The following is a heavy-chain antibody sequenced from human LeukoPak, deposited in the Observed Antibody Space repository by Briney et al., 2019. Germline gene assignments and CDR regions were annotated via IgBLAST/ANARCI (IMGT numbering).Heavy chain of an antibody. Sequence: GSLRLSCAASGFTFSSYAMSWVRQAPGKGLEWVSAISGSGGSTYYADSVKGRFTISRDNSKNTLYLQMNSLRAEDTAVYYCAKSLGYCSSTSCYHYYYYYMDVWGKGTTVTVSS. J-gene: IGHJ6*03. V-gene: IGHV3-23*01. D-gene: IGHD2-2*01. CDR3: AKSLGYCSSTSCYHYYYYYMDV. CDR1: GFTFSSYA. CDR2: ISGSGGST.